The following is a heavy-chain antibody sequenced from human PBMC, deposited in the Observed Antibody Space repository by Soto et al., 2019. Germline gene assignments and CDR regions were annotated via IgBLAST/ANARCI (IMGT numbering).Heavy chain of an antibody. CDR2: ISDSGSTI. CDR1: GFTFSDYY. J-gene: IGHJ5*02. D-gene: IGHD6-25*01. Sequence: QMQLVQSGGGLVKPGGSLTLSCKASGFTFSDYYMIWVRHTPGKGLEWLSYISDSGSTIYYADSVRARFTIFRENAANSVYLQLDGRTDGDTSFYYCARGGSGWTRGGWLVPWGQGSLVTVSS. V-gene: IGHV3-11*01. CDR3: ARGGSGWTRGGWLVP.